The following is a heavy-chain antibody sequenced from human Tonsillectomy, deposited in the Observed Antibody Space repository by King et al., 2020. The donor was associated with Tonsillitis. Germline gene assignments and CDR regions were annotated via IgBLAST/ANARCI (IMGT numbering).Heavy chain of an antibody. Sequence: VQLVESGGGLVKHGGSLRLSCAASGFTFSGYYMTWIRQAPGKGLEWISYISGSGSTIYYADSVKGRFTISRDNAKNSLYLQMNSLRAEDTAVYYCARGIIAAAGTDEYFQHWGQGTLVTVSS. D-gene: IGHD6-13*01. J-gene: IGHJ1*01. CDR1: GFTFSGYY. V-gene: IGHV3-11*01. CDR3: ARGIIAAAGTDEYFQH. CDR2: ISGSGSTI.